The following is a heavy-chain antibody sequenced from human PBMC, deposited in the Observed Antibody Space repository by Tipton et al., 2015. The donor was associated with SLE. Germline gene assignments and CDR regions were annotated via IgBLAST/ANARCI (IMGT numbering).Heavy chain of an antibody. CDR1: GGSISSYY. V-gene: IGHV4-59*01. Sequence: TLSLTCTVSGGSISSYYWSWIRQPPGKGLEWIGYIYYSGSTNYNPSLKSRVTISVDTSKNQFSLKLSSVTAADTAVYYCAREREYYDSSGHFEYWGQGTLVTVSS. CDR2: IYYSGST. CDR3: AREREYYDSSGHFEY. D-gene: IGHD3-22*01. J-gene: IGHJ4*02.